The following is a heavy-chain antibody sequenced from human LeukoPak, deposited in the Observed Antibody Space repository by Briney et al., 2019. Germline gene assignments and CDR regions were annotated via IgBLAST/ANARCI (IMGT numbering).Heavy chain of an antibody. CDR1: GFIFDDYG. CDR3: ARGPGGGSNPTFDY. J-gene: IGHJ4*02. D-gene: IGHD4-23*01. Sequence: GSLRLSCAASGFIFDDYGMSWVRQPPGKGLEWIGEINHSGSTNYNPSLKSRVTISVDTSKNQFSLKLSSVTAADTAVYYCARGPGGGSNPTFDYWGQGTLVTVSS. V-gene: IGHV4-34*01. CDR2: INHSGST.